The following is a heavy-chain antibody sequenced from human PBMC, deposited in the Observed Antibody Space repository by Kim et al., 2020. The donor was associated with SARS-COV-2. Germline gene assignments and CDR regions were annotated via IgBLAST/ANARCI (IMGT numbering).Heavy chain of an antibody. CDR2: ISGGGRYI. CDR3: VRGERVATIYFDH. V-gene: IGHV3-21*01. CDR1: GFTFSLHD. Sequence: GGSLRLSCTASGFTFSLHDMSWVRQAPGKGLEWVSSISGGGRYIYYGQSVKGRFTISSDNAKNSLYLMMTRLTAEDTAVYYCVRGERVATIYFDHWGQGTPVTVSS. J-gene: IGHJ4*02. D-gene: IGHD5-12*01.